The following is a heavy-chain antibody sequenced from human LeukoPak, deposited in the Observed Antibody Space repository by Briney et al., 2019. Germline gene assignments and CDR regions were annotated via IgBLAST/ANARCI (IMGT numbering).Heavy chain of an antibody. D-gene: IGHD4-17*01. J-gene: IGHJ4*02. CDR2: ISSSSSYI. CDR3: ARERGGPNGDVDY. CDR1: GFTFSSYS. V-gene: IGHV3-21*01. Sequence: PGGSLRLSCAASGFTFSSYSTNWVRQAPGKGLEWASSISSSSSYIYYADSVKGRFTISRDNAKNSLYLQMNSLRAEDTAVYYCARERGGPNGDVDYWGQGTLVTVSS.